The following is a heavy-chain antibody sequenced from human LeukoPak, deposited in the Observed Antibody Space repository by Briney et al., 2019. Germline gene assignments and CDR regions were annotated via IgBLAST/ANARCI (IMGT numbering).Heavy chain of an antibody. CDR1: GYTFTSYG. V-gene: IGHV1-8*02. J-gene: IGHJ4*02. Sequence: ASVKVSCKASGYTFTSYGISWVRQAPGQGLEWMGWMNPNSGNTGYAQKFQGRVTMTRNTSISTAYMELSSLRSEDTAVYYCARFVLPEDYWGQGTLVTVSS. CDR2: MNPNSGNT. CDR3: ARFVLPEDY. D-gene: IGHD4/OR15-4a*01.